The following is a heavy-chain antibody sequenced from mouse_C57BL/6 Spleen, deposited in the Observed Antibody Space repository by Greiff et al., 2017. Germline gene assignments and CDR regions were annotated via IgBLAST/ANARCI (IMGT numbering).Heavy chain of an antibody. Sequence: QVQLQQPGAELVKPGASVKLSCKASGYTFTSYWMHWVKQRPGRGLEWIGRIDPYSGGTKYNEKFKSKATLTVDKPSSTAYMQLSSLTSEDSAVYYCARSGVVAHYYAMDYWGQGTSVTVSS. CDR1: GYTFTSYW. V-gene: IGHV1-72*01. CDR3: ARSGVVAHYYAMDY. J-gene: IGHJ4*01. CDR2: IDPYSGGT. D-gene: IGHD1-1*01.